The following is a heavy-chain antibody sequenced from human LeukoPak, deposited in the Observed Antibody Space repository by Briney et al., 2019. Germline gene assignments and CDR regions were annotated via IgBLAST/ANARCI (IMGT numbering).Heavy chain of an antibody. Sequence: GGSLRLSCAASGFTFSSYGMYWVRQAPGKGLEWVSAISGSGGSTYYADSVKGRFTISRDNSKNTLYLQMNSLRAEDTAVYYCAKGRLSGYSYGSDYWGQGTLVTVSS. D-gene: IGHD5-18*01. J-gene: IGHJ4*02. CDR2: ISGSGGST. CDR1: GFTFSSYG. CDR3: AKGRLSGYSYGSDY. V-gene: IGHV3-23*01.